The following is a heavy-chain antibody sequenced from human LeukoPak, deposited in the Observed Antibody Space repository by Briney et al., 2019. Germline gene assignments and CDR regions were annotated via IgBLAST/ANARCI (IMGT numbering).Heavy chain of an antibody. CDR1: GFTFSSYS. J-gene: IGHJ4*02. Sequence: GGSLRLSCAASGFTFSSYSMNWVRQAPGKGLEWVSSISSSSSYIYYADSVKGRFTISRDNAKNSLYLQMNSLRAEDTAVYYCAKRGYCSVASCSQTPYYFDYWGQGTLVTVSS. D-gene: IGHD2-15*01. CDR3: AKRGYCSVASCSQTPYYFDY. V-gene: IGHV3-21*04. CDR2: ISSSSSYI.